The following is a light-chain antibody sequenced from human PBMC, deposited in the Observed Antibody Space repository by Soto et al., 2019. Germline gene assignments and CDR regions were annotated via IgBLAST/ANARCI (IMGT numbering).Light chain of an antibody. CDR1: QSISSW. CDR3: QQYNSYWT. V-gene: IGKV1-5*03. Sequence: DIQMTQSPSTLSASVGDRVTITCRASQSISSWLAWYHQKPGKAPKLLIYKASSLESGVPSRVSGSGSGTEFTVTISSLQPYDFATYYCQQYNSYWTFGQGTKVEIK. CDR2: KAS. J-gene: IGKJ1*01.